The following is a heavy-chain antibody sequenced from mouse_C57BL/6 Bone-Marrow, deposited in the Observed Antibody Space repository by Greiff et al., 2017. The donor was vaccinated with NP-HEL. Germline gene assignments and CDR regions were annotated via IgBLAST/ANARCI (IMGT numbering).Heavy chain of an antibody. J-gene: IGHJ2*01. CDR3: ASFGYYYASYYFDY. Sequence: LVESGAELVRPGASVKLSCKASGYTFTDYYINWVKQRPGQGLEWIARIYPGSGNTYYNEKFKGKATLTAEKSSSTAYMQLSSLTSEDSAVYFCASFGYYYASYYFDYWGQGTTLTVSS. CDR1: GYTFTDYY. V-gene: IGHV1-76*01. D-gene: IGHD1-1*01. CDR2: IYPGSGNT.